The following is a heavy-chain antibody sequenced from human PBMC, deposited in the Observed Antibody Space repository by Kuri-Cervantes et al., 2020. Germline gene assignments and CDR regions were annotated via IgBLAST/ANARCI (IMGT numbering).Heavy chain of an antibody. Sequence: GESLKISCAASGFTFSSYAMSWVRQAPGKGLEWVSAISGSGGSTYYADSVKGRFTISRDNAKNSLYLQMNSLRVEDTAVYYCARDRVGGYSYGPAPYWGQGTLVTVSS. J-gene: IGHJ4*02. CDR3: ARDRVGGYSYGPAPY. D-gene: IGHD5-18*01. V-gene: IGHV3-23*01. CDR1: GFTFSSYA. CDR2: ISGSGGST.